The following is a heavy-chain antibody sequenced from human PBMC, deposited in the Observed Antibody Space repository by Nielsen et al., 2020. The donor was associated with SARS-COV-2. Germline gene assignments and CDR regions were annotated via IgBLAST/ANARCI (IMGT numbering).Heavy chain of an antibody. CDR1: GGSFSGYY. J-gene: IGHJ6*02. D-gene: IGHD6-19*01. CDR3: ARSYSSRSYYYYYGMDV. V-gene: IGHV4-34*01. Sequence: LSLTCAVYGGSFSGYYWSWIRQPPGKGLEWIGEINHSGSTNYNPSLKSRVTISVDTSKNQFSLKLSSVTAADTAVYYCARSYSSRSYYYYYGMDVWGQGTTVTVSS. CDR2: INHSGST.